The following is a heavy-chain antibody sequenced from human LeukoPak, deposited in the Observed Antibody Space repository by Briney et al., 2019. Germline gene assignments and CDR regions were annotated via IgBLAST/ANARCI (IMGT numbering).Heavy chain of an antibody. D-gene: IGHD6-19*01. V-gene: IGHV3-53*01. Sequence: GGSLRLSCAASGFTVSDSFMTWVRQAPGKGLEWVSVIYVAGSTYYADSVKGRFTVSRDNSKNTLYLQMNSLRADDTAVYYCAKAGSGWDFDYWGQGTLVTVSS. J-gene: IGHJ4*02. CDR2: IYVAGST. CDR3: AKAGSGWDFDY. CDR1: GFTVSDSF.